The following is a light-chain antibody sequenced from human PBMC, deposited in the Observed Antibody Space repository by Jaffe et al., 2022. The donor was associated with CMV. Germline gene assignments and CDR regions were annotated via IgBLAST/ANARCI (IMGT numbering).Light chain of an antibody. CDR3: QQYGISPRT. Sequence: EIVLTQSPGTLSLSPGERATLSCRASQSLGSSYLAWYQQKPGQAPRLLIYGASSRATGIPDRFSGSGSGTDFTLTISRLEPEDFALYYCQQYGISPRTFGQGTKVEIK. J-gene: IGKJ1*01. CDR1: QSLGSSY. V-gene: IGKV3-20*01. CDR2: GAS.